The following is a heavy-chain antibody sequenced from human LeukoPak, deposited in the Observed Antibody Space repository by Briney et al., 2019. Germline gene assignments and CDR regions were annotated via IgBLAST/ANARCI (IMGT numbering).Heavy chain of an antibody. D-gene: IGHD6-13*01. CDR3: ARDKSSSWHNWFDP. J-gene: IGHJ5*02. CDR1: GGSISTYY. V-gene: IGHV4-59*12. CDR2: IDYSGST. Sequence: KSSETLSLTCTVSGGSISTYYWSWVRQPPGKGLEWIGYIDYSGSTNYNPSLKSRVTMSADTSKNQFSLKLSSVTAADTAVYYCARDKSSSWHNWFDPWGQGPLVTVSS.